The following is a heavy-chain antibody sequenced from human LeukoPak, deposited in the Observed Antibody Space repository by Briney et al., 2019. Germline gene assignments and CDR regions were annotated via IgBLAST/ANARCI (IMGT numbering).Heavy chain of an antibody. V-gene: IGHV3-20*04. CDR2: INWNGGST. CDR1: GFTFDDYG. J-gene: IGHJ3*02. Sequence: GSLRLSCAASGFTFDDYGMSWVRQAPGKGLEWVSGINWNGGSTGYADSVKGRFTISRDNAKNSLYLRMNSLRAEDTAVYYCARHHENEDAFDIWGQGTMVTVSS. CDR3: ARHHENEDAFDI. D-gene: IGHD1-1*01.